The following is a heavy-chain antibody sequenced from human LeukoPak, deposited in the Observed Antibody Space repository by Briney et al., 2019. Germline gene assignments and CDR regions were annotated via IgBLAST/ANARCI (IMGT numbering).Heavy chain of an antibody. CDR1: GYTFTGYY. D-gene: IGHD2-2*01. V-gene: IGHV1-2*02. CDR3: ARGLHKGVVVPAAPFDY. Sequence: GASVKVSCKASGYTFTGYYMHWVRQAPGQGLEWMGWINPNSGGTNYAQKFQGRVTMTRDTSISTAYMELSRLRSDDTAVYYCARGLHKGVVVPAAPFDYWGQGTLVTVSS. J-gene: IGHJ4*02. CDR2: INPNSGGT.